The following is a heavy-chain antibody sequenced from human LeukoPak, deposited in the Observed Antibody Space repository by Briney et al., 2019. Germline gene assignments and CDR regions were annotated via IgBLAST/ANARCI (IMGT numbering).Heavy chain of an antibody. J-gene: IGHJ4*02. Sequence: PPETPSLTCTDSGGSISSYYWSSIRQPPGKGLEWIGYIYYSGSTNYNPSLKSRVTISVDTYKNQFSLKLSSVTAADTAVYYCARGGITMVRGVLDYWGQGTLVTVSS. CDR1: GGSISSYY. CDR3: ARGGITMVRGVLDY. V-gene: IGHV4-59*01. D-gene: IGHD3-10*01. CDR2: IYYSGST.